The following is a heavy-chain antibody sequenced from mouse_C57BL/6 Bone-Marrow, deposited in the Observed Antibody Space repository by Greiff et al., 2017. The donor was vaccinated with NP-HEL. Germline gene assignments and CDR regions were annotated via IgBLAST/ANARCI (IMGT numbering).Heavy chain of an antibody. CDR3: AREGAYDGPAWFAY. D-gene: IGHD2-3*01. V-gene: IGHV3-6*01. CDR2: ISYDGSN. Sequence: EVQLQQSGPGLVKPSQSLSLTCSVTGYSITSGYYWNWIRQFPGNKQEWMGYISYDGSNNYNPSLKNRISITRDTSKNQFFLKLNSVTTEDTATYYCAREGAYDGPAWFAYWGQGTLVTVSA. CDR1: GYSITSGYY. J-gene: IGHJ3*01.